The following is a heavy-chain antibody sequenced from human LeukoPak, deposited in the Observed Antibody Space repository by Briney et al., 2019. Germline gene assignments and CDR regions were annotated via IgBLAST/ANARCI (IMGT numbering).Heavy chain of an antibody. CDR3: ARAPKYDFCSGYFESNYYYYMDV. V-gene: IGHV4-34*01. CDR2: INHSGST. Sequence: PSETLSLTCAVYGGSFSGYYWSWIRQPPGKGLEWIGEINHSGSTNYNPSLKSRVTISVDTSKNQFSLKLSSVTAADTAVYYCARAPKYDFCSGYFESNYYYYMDVWGKGTTVTVSS. J-gene: IGHJ6*03. D-gene: IGHD3-3*01. CDR1: GGSFSGYY.